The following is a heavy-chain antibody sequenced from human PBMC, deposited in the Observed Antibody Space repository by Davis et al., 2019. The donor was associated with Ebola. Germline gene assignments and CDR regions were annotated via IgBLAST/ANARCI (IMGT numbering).Heavy chain of an antibody. CDR3: ARIGRYCSSTSCPKAFDI. J-gene: IGHJ3*02. D-gene: IGHD2-2*01. V-gene: IGHV4-61*01. CDR2: IYYSGST. Sequence: PSETLSLTCTVSGGSVSSGSYYWSWIRQPPGKGLEWIGYIYYSGSTYYNPSLKSRVTISVDTSKNQFSLKLSSVTAADTAVYYCARIGRYCSSTSCPKAFDIWGQGTMVTVSS. CDR1: GGSVSSGSYY.